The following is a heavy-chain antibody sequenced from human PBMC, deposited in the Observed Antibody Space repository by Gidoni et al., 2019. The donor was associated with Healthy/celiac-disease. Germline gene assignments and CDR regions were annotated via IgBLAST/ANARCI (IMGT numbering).Heavy chain of an antibody. Sequence: QVQLVQSGAEVKKPGSSVKVSCKASGGPFSSYAISWVRQAPGQGLEWMGGIIPIFGTANYAQKFQGRVTITADESTSTAYMELSSLRSEDTAVYYCARAEGSPRIFGVVRDYYYGMDVWGQGTTVTVSS. CDR2: IIPIFGTA. J-gene: IGHJ6*02. CDR1: GGPFSSYA. V-gene: IGHV1-69*01. D-gene: IGHD3-3*01. CDR3: ARAEGSPRIFGVVRDYYYGMDV.